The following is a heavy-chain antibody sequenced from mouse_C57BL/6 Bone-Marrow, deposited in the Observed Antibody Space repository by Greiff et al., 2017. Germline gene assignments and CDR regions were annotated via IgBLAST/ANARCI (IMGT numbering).Heavy chain of an antibody. D-gene: IGHD1-1*02. V-gene: IGHV5-17*01. Sequence: EVMLVESGGGLVKPGGSLKLSCAASGFTFSDYGMHWVRQAPEKGLEWVAYISSGSSTIYYADTVKGRFTISRDNAKNTLFLQMTSLRSDDTAMYYCATRYGFAYWGQGTLVTVSA. CDR2: ISSGSSTI. CDR3: ATRYGFAY. J-gene: IGHJ3*01. CDR1: GFTFSDYG.